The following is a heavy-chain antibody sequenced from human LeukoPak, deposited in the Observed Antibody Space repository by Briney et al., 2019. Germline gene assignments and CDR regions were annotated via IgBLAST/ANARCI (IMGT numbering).Heavy chain of an antibody. CDR2: IVVGSGNT. CDR3: AADAPPYCSGGSCYSRGYYYYGMDV. Sequence: SVKVSCKASGFTFTSSAVQWMRQARGQRLEWIGWIVVGSGNTNYAQKFQERVTITRDMSTSTAYMELSSLRSEDTAVYYCAADAPPYCSGGSCYSRGYYYYGMDVWGQGTTVTVSS. J-gene: IGHJ6*02. V-gene: IGHV1-58*01. D-gene: IGHD2-15*01. CDR1: GFTFTSSA.